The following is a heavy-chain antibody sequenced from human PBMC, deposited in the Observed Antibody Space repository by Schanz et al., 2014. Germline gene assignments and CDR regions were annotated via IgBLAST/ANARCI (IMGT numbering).Heavy chain of an antibody. CDR1: GGSINNYF. CDR2: SYSNGIS. V-gene: IGHV4-4*07. CDR3: VRVKGEHSGHDYIVY. D-gene: IGHD5-12*01. J-gene: IGHJ4*02. Sequence: QVHLQESGPGLVKPSETLSVTCTVSGGSINNYFWTWIRQPAGKGLEWIGRSYSNGISHYNPSLESRVTMSVDTSKNKVSLNLTPVTPADTAIYYCVRVKGEHSGHDYIVYWGQGIQVTVSP.